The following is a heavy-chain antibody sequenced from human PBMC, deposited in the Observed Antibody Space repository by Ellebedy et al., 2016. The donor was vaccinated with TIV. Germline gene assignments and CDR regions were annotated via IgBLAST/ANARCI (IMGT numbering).Heavy chain of an antibody. CDR3: ARDFEFMIYVNGGEYYHYALDV. CDR1: GYAFTSYD. J-gene: IGHJ6*02. D-gene: IGHD3-10*02. CDR2: INPNSGNT. Sequence: AASVKVSCKASGYAFTSYDINWVRQAPGQGLEWMGWINPNSGNTGYAQKFQGRVTMTRDNSISPAYMELSSLTSEDTAVYYCARDFEFMIYVNGGEYYHYALDVWGQGTTVTVAS. V-gene: IGHV1-8*01.